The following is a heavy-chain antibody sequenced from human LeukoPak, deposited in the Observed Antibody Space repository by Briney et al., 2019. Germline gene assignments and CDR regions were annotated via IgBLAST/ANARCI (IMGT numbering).Heavy chain of an antibody. V-gene: IGHV5-51*01. CDR1: GYSFTNYW. D-gene: IGHD3-10*01. CDR2: IYPGDSDT. J-gene: IGHJ5*02. Sequence: GESLKISCKGSGYSFTNYWIGWVRQMPGKGLEWMGIIYPGDSDTRYSPSFQGQVTISADKSISTAYLQWSSLKASDTAMYYCARQVTMVRGANWFDPWGQGTLVTVSS. CDR3: ARQVTMVRGANWFDP.